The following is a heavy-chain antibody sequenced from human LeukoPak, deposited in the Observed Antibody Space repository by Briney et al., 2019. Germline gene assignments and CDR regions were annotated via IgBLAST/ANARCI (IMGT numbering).Heavy chain of an antibody. D-gene: IGHD6-13*01. CDR3: AKGRPTRYSSSWQEYFQH. V-gene: IGHV3-30*02. CDR1: GFTFSSYG. Sequence: GGSLRLSXAASGFTFSSYGMHWVRQDPGKGLEWVAFIRYDGSNKYYADSVKGRFTISRDNSKNTLYLQMNSLRAEDTAVYYCAKGRPTRYSSSWQEYFQHWGQGTLVTVSS. CDR2: IRYDGSNK. J-gene: IGHJ1*01.